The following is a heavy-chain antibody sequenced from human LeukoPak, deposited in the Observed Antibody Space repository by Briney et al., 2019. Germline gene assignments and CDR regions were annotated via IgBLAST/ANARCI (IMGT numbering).Heavy chain of an antibody. Sequence: GGSLRLSCAASGFTFSSYSMNWVRQAPGKGLEWVSSISSSSSYIYYADSVKGRLTISRDNAKNSLYLQMNSLRAEDTAVYYCARAGCSSTSCRFLDYWGQGTLVTVSS. CDR1: GFTFSSYS. CDR3: ARAGCSSTSCRFLDY. V-gene: IGHV3-21*01. D-gene: IGHD2-2*01. J-gene: IGHJ4*02. CDR2: ISSSSSYI.